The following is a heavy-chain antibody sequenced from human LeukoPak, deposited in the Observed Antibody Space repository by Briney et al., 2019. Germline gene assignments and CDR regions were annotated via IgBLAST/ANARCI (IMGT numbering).Heavy chain of an antibody. CDR3: ARGANYGDYILSEAFDY. J-gene: IGHJ4*02. CDR1: GGSFSGYY. Sequence: PSETLSLTCAVYGGSFSGYYWSWIRQPPGKGLEWIGEISHSGSTNYNPSLKSRVTISVDTSKNQSSLKLSSVTAADTAVYYCARGANYGDYILSEAFDYWGQGTLVTVSS. V-gene: IGHV4-34*01. D-gene: IGHD4-17*01. CDR2: ISHSGST.